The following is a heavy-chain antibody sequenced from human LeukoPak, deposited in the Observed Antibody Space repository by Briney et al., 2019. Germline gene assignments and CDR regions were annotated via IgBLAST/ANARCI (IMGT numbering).Heavy chain of an antibody. CDR2: ISGDGGST. CDR3: AKDSGTVTKPYYYYFDY. J-gene: IGHJ4*02. CDR1: GFTFDDYA. V-gene: IGHV3-43*02. D-gene: IGHD4-11*01. Sequence: GGSLRLSCAASGFTFDDYAMHWVRQAPGKGLEWVSLISGDGGSTYYADSVKGRFTISRDNSKNSLYLQMNSLRTEDTALYYCAKDSGTVTKPYYYYFDYWGQGTLVTVSS.